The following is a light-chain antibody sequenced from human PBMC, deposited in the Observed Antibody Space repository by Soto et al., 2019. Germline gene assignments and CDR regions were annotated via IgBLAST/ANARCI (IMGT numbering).Light chain of an antibody. CDR3: LQDYDYLWT. Sequence: IQRTHSPSPLSASVGDRVTITCRASQTIRNYLNWYQQKPGEAPKLLIYAASRLQSGVPSRFSGSGSGTDFTLTISSLQPEDFATYYCLQDYDYLWTFGQGTKVDIK. CDR1: QTIRNY. J-gene: IGKJ1*01. CDR2: AAS. V-gene: IGKV1-6*01.